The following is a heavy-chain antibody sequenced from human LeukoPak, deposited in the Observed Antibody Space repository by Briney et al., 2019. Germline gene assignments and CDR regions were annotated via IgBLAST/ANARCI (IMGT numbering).Heavy chain of an antibody. Sequence: GGSLRLSCAASGFTVSSSSMSWVRQAPGKGLEWVSLIYSGGSTYSADSVKGRFTITRDNSKNALYLQMHSLRAEDTAVYYCARGYSYGSLMATKSYFDYWGQGTLVTVSS. V-gene: IGHV3-53*01. D-gene: IGHD5-18*01. CDR1: GFTVSSSS. CDR2: IYSGGST. CDR3: ARGYSYGSLMATKSYFDY. J-gene: IGHJ4*02.